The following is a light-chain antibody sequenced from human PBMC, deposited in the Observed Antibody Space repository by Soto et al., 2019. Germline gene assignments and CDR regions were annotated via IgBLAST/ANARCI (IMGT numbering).Light chain of an antibody. CDR2: WAS. V-gene: IGKV4-1*01. CDR3: QQYYSTPYT. CDR1: QSVLYSSNNKNY. Sequence: DIVMTQSPDSLAVSLGERATINCKSSQSVLYSSNNKNYLAWYQQKPGQPPNLLIYWASTRESGVPDRFSGSGSGTDFTLTIRSLQAEDVSVYYCQQYYSTPYTFGQGTKLEIK. J-gene: IGKJ2*01.